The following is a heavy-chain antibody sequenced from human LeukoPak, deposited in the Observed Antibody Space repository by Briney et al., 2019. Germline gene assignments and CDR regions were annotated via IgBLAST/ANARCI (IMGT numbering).Heavy chain of an antibody. J-gene: IGHJ6*02. V-gene: IGHV4-30-4*01. CDR1: GGSISSGDYY. Sequence: PSQTLSLTCTVSGGSISSGDYYWSWIRQPPGKGLEWIGYMYYSGSTYYNPSLKSRVTISVDTSKNQFSLKLSSVTAADTAVYYCARLKAAAGTRYYYYGMDVWGQGTTVTVSS. D-gene: IGHD6-13*01. CDR3: ARLKAAAGTRYYYYGMDV. CDR2: MYYSGST.